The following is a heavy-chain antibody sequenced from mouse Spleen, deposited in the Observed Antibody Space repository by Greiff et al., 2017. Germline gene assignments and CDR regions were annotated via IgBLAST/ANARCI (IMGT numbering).Heavy chain of an antibody. V-gene: IGHV2-6-1*01. J-gene: IGHJ3*01. CDR2: IWSDGST. CDR1: GFSLTSYG. CDR3: ARQGGYDEEGLAY. Sequence: QVQLKETGPGLVAPSQSLSITCTVSGFSLTSYGVHWVRQPPGKGLEWLVVIWSDGSTNYNSALKSRLSISKDNSKSQVFLKMNSLQTDDTAMYYCARQGGYDEEGLAYWGQGTLVTVSA. D-gene: IGHD2-14*01.